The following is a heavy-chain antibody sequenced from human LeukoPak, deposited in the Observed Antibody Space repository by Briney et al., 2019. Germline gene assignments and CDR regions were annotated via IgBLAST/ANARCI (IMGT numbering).Heavy chain of an antibody. CDR1: GYTFTSYA. CDR2: INTNTGNP. J-gene: IGHJ6*02. V-gene: IGHV7-4-1*02. CDR3: ARGGYYPFYYYYGMDV. Sequence: ASVKVSCKASGYTFTSYAMNWVRQAPGQRLEWMGWINTNTGNPTYAQGFTGRFVFSLDTSVSTAYLQISSPKAEDTAVYYCARGGYYPFYYYYGMDVWGQGTTVTVSS. D-gene: IGHD3-22*01.